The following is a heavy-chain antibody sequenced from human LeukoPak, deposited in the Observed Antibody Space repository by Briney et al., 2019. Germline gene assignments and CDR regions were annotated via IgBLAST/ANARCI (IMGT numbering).Heavy chain of an antibody. CDR2: VNEDGSEQ. V-gene: IGHV3-7*01. CDR3: ARGRGWIDH. D-gene: IGHD5-24*01. Sequence: PGGSLRLSCEASGYTFTNNWMTWFRQAPGKGVEWVANVNEDGSEQNYLDSVKGRFTISRDNAKNSVYLQMNNLRVEETAVYYCARGRGWIDHWGQGTLVTVSS. CDR1: GYTFTNNW. J-gene: IGHJ5*02.